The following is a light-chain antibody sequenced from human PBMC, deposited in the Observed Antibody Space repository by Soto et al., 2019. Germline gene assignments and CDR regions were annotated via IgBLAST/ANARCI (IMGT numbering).Light chain of an antibody. CDR3: QQYNNWPPCT. Sequence: EIVMTQSPATLSVSPGERATLSCSASQSVSSNLAWYQQKPGQAPRLLIYGASTRATGIPARFSGSGSGTEFTLTISRLQSEDFEVYYCQQYNNWPPCTFGQGTKVEIK. J-gene: IGKJ1*01. CDR1: QSVSSN. V-gene: IGKV3-15*01. CDR2: GAS.